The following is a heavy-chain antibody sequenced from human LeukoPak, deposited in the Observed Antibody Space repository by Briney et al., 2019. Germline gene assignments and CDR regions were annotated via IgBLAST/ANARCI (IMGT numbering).Heavy chain of an antibody. CDR2: IHYSGST. CDR1: GGSISSYY. J-gene: IGHJ4*02. D-gene: IGHD2-2*01. V-gene: IGHV4-59*01. Sequence: SETLSLTCTVSGGSISSYYWSWVRQPPGKGLEWIGYIHYSGSTKYNPSLKSRVTISVGTSKNQFSLKLSSVTAADTAVYYCARGGQLLWVDYWGQGTLVTVSS. CDR3: ARGGQLLWVDY.